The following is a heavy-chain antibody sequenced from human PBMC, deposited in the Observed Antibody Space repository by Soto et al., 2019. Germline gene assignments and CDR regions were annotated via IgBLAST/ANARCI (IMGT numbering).Heavy chain of an antibody. CDR2: INLNSGGT. CDR1: GYSFTGYF. CDR3: ARGGDTAMVYHGMHV. J-gene: IGHJ6*02. Sequence: ASVKVSCKASGYSFTGYFTQWVRQAPGQGLEWMGWINLNSGGTNYAQKFQGRVTMTRDTSISTAYMELSRLRSDDTAVYYCARGGDTAMVYHGMHVWGQGPPVTVYS. V-gene: IGHV1-2*02. D-gene: IGHD5-18*01.